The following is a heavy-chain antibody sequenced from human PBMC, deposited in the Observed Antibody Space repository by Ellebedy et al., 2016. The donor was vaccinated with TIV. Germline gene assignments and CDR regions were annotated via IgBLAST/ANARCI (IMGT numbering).Heavy chain of an antibody. CDR1: GYSFTSYW. CDR2: IYPGDSDT. J-gene: IGHJ4*02. Sequence: GESLKISXKGSGYSFTSYWIGWVRQMPGKGLEWMGIIYPGDSDTRYSPSFQGQVTISADKSISTAYLQWSSLKASDTAMYYCARHRSRGYSYGNEPSFDYWGQGTLVTVSS. V-gene: IGHV5-51*01. D-gene: IGHD5-18*01. CDR3: ARHRSRGYSYGNEPSFDY.